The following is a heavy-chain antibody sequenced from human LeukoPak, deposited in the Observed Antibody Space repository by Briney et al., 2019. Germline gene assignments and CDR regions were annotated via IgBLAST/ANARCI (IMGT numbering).Heavy chain of an antibody. CDR2: SNTDGTI. CDR1: GFTFTSYW. Sequence: PGGSLRLSCAAPGFTFTSYWMHWVRQAPGKGLEWISYSNTDGTISYADSVKGRFTISRDNAENSLYLQMNSLRDEDTAVYFCVRDRDYAFDFWGQGTMVTVSS. V-gene: IGHV3-48*02. J-gene: IGHJ3*01. CDR3: VRDRDYAFDF.